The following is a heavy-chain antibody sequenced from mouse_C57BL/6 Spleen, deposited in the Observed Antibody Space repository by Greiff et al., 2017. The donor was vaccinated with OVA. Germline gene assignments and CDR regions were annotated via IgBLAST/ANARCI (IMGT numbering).Heavy chain of an antibody. D-gene: IGHD1-1*01. V-gene: IGHV5-17*01. CDR2: ISSGSSTI. CDR3: ARHDYYGSSYRNYAMDY. J-gene: IGHJ4*01. Sequence: EVKLVESGGGLVKPGGSLKLSCAASGFTFRDYGMHWVRQAPEKGLEWVAYISSGSSTIYYADTVKGRFTISRDNAKNTLFLQMTSLRSEDTAMYYCARHDYYGSSYRNYAMDYWGQGTSVTVSS. CDR1: GFTFRDYG.